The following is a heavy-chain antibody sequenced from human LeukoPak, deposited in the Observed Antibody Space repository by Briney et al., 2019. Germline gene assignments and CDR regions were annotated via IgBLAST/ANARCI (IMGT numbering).Heavy chain of an antibody. V-gene: IGHV4-34*01. CDR1: GVSFSGYY. J-gene: IGHJ4*02. CDR3: ARRITTYYYDSSGYVPSYYFDY. Sequence: SVTLSLTCAVYGVSFSGYYWSWLRQPPGKGLEWIGEINHSGSTNYNPSLKSRVTISVDTSKNQFSLKLSSVTAADTAVYYCARRITTYYYDSSGYVPSYYFDYWGQGTLVTVSS. D-gene: IGHD3-22*01. CDR2: INHSGST.